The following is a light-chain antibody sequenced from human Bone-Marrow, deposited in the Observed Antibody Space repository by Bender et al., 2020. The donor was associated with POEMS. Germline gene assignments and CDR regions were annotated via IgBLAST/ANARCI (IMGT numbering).Light chain of an antibody. CDR2: DNS. CDR3: AIWDDSLGGTYV. V-gene: IGLV1-47*01. Sequence: QSVLAQPSSASGTPGQSVIISCSGSTSKIGSTYVYWYQQLPGTAPKLLIYDNSQRPSGVPDRFSGSKSGTSASLAISGLRSEDEADYYCAIWDDSLGGTYVFGAGTKVTVL. J-gene: IGLJ1*01. CDR1: TSKIGSTY.